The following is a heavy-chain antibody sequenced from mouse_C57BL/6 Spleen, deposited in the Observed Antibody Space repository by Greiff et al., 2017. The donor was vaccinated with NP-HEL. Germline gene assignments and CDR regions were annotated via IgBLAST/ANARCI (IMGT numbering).Heavy chain of an antibody. J-gene: IGHJ2*01. CDR3: ARPPYEHYFDY. CDR1: GYTFTDYY. V-gene: IGHV1-19*01. Sequence: VQLQQSGPVLVKPGASVKMSCKASGYTFTDYYMNWVKQSHGKSLEWIGVINPYNGGTSYNQKFKGKATLTVDKSSSTAYMELNSLTSEDSAVYYCARPPYEHYFDYRGQGTTLTVSS. D-gene: IGHD2-3*01. CDR2: INPYNGGT.